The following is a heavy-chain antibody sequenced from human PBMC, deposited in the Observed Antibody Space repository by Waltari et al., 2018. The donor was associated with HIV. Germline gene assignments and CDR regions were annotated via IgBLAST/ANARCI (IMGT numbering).Heavy chain of an antibody. J-gene: IGHJ3*02. CDR2: IYPFDSDT. CDR1: GYTFTNYW. V-gene: IGHV5-51*03. D-gene: IGHD3-22*01. CDR3: ARLFYYDTTGYINNAFDI. Sequence: EVQLVQSGAEVRKSGESLKISCKASGYTFTNYWIAWVRRMSGEGLEWMGIIYPFDSDTRYNPSFEGQITISADKSLATAYLEWSNLNASDAAIYYCARLFYYDTTGYINNAFDIWGQGTVVTVS.